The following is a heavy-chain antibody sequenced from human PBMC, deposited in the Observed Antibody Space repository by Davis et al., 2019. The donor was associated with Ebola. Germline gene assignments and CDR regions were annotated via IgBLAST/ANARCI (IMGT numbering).Heavy chain of an antibody. CDR2: IYPGDSET. Sequence: KVSCKGSGYSFPSYWIAWVRQMPGKGLECMGIIYPGDSETRYSPSFQGQVTISADKSISTAYLQWSSLKASDSAIYYCARHEGGYTGYDGGGLDYWGQGTLVTVSS. V-gene: IGHV5-51*01. D-gene: IGHD5-12*01. CDR3: ARHEGGYTGYDGGGLDY. J-gene: IGHJ4*02. CDR1: GYSFPSYW.